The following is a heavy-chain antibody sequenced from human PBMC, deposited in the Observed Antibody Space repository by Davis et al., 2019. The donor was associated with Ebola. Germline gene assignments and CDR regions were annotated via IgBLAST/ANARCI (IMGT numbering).Heavy chain of an antibody. CDR3: ARRGSNWSRALDV. J-gene: IGHJ6*04. CDR2: IYYSGSS. CDR1: GGSINDYY. D-gene: IGHD6-13*01. V-gene: IGHV4-59*01. Sequence: PSETLSLTCNVSGGSINDYYWGWVRQPPGKGLEWIGYIYYSGSSNYNAFLQSRVTISIDTSKNQFSLKVTSVTAADTAIYYCARRGSNWSRALDVWGKGTTVTVSS.